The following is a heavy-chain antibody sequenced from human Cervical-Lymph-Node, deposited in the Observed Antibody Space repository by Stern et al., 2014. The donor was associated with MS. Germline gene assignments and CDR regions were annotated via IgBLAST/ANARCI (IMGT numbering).Heavy chain of an antibody. V-gene: IGHV2-5*02. CDR1: GFSLSTSGEG. D-gene: IGHD4-17*01. Sequence: QITLKESGPTLVKPTQTLTLTCTFSGFSLSTSGEGVGWIRQPPGKALEWLAVSYWDADQRYRPSLSSKLTINQATSTYQVVPHMANMDPVYTGTYYCAHTTVTFDEAYGLDVWGQGTTVTVSS. CDR3: AHTTVTFDEAYGLDV. J-gene: IGHJ6*02. CDR2: SYWDADQ.